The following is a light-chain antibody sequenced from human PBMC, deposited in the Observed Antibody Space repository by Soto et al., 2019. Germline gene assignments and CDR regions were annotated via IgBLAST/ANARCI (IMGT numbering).Light chain of an antibody. CDR2: AAS. CDR1: QGIRND. Sequence: AIQMTQSPSSLPASVGDRVTITCRASQGIRNDLGWYQQKPGKAPKLLIYAASSLQSGVPPRFSGSGSGTDFTLTISSLQPEDFATYYCLQDYNYPRTFGQGTKVDIK. V-gene: IGKV1-6*01. CDR3: LQDYNYPRT. J-gene: IGKJ1*01.